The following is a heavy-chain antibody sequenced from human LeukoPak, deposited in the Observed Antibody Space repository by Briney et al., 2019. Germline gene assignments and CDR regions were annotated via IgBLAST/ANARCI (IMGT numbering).Heavy chain of an antibody. CDR2: IYYSGST. D-gene: IGHD4-17*01. CDR1: GGSISSGGYY. Sequence: SETLSLTCTVSGGSISSGGYYWSWIRQHPGKGLEWIGYIYYSGSTYYNPSLKSRVTISVDTSKNQFSLKLSSVTAADTAAYYCARDDYGDYYFDYWGQGTLVTVSS. V-gene: IGHV4-31*03. J-gene: IGHJ4*02. CDR3: ARDDYGDYYFDY.